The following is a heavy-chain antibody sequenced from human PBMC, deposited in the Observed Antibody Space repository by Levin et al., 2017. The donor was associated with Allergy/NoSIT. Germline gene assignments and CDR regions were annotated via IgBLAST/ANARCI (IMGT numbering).Heavy chain of an antibody. J-gene: IGHJ6*02. V-gene: IGHV3-11*05. D-gene: IGHD2-2*01. CDR1: GFTFSDYY. CDR3: ARGRRDIVVVPAAMRHYYYGMDV. Sequence: GESLKISCAASGFTFSDYYMSWIRQAPGKGLEWVSYISSSSSYTNYADSVKGRFTISRDNAKNSLYLQMNSLRAEDTAVYYCARGRRDIVVVPAAMRHYYYGMDVWGQGTTVTVSS. CDR2: ISSSSSYT.